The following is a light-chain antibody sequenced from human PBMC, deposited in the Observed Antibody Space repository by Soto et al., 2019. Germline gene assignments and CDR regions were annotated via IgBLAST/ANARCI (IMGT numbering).Light chain of an antibody. J-gene: IGKJ3*01. CDR3: QQRDNWPFL. V-gene: IGKV3-11*01. CDR2: DAS. CDR1: QSVGSY. Sequence: EIVLTQSPATLSLSPGERATLSCRASQSVGSYLAWFQQRPGQAPRLVIHDASKRATGIPARFSGSGSGTDFSLTISGGGLVDFAVYYCQQRDNWPFLFGPGTTVDIK.